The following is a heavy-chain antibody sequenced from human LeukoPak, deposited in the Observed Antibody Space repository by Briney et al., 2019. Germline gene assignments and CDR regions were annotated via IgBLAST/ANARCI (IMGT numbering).Heavy chain of an antibody. CDR1: GYSFSNYW. CDR2: IYPGDSDT. J-gene: IGHJ5*02. CDR3: ARHRREGATLSWFDP. V-gene: IGHV5-51*01. Sequence: GESLQISCSGAGYSFSNYWIAWVRQVPGEGLEWVGIIYPGDSDTRYSPSFQGQVTISADKSISTAYLQWSSLKASDTAMYYCARHRREGATLSWFDPWGQGTLVTVSS. D-gene: IGHD1-26*01.